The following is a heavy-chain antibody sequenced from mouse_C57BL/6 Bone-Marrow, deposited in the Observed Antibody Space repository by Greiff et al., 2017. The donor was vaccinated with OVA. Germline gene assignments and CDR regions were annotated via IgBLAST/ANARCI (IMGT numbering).Heavy chain of an antibody. CDR1: GYTFTSYG. D-gene: IGHD1-1*01. CDR3: ARREDYDGSRHKDFDV. J-gene: IGHJ1*03. Sequence: QVQLKESGAELARPGASVKLSCKASGYTFTSYGISWVKQRTGQGLEWIGEIYPRSGNTYYNEKFKGKATLTADKSSSTAYMELRSLTSEDSAVYFCARREDYDGSRHKDFDVWGTGTTVTVSS. CDR2: IYPRSGNT. V-gene: IGHV1-81*01.